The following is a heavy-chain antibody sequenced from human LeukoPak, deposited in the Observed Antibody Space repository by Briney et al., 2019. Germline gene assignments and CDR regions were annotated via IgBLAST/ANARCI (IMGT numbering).Heavy chain of an antibody. CDR3: ARDIVVVPSASPSGPFQH. CDR2: INPNSGGT. D-gene: IGHD2-2*01. Sequence: ASVKVSCKASGYTFTGYYMHWVRQAPGQGLEWMGWINPNSGGTNYAQKFQGRVTMTRDTSTSTFYMEVSSLRSEDTAVYYCARDIVVVPSASPSGPFQHWGQGTLVTVSS. CDR1: GYTFTGYY. V-gene: IGHV1-2*02. J-gene: IGHJ1*01.